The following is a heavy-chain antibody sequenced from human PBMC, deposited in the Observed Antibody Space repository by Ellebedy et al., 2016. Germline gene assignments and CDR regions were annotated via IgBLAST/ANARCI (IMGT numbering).Heavy chain of an antibody. J-gene: IGHJ2*01. D-gene: IGHD3-10*02. V-gene: IGHV1-18*01. CDR2: ISAYNGNT. CDR1: GYTFINYG. Sequence: ASVKVSCKASGYTFINYGISWVRQAPGQGLEWMGWISAYNGNTNYAQKLQGRVIMTTDTSTSTAYMELRSLRSDDTAVYYCARDHMFGGHLVQYWYFDLWGRGTLVTVSS. CDR3: ARDHMFGGHLVQYWYFDL.